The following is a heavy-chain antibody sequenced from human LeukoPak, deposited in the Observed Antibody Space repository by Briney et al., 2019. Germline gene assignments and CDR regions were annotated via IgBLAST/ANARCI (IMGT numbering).Heavy chain of an antibody. CDR3: AKDINYDSSGYFDY. D-gene: IGHD3-22*01. CDR1: GFTFDDYA. J-gene: IGHJ4*02. V-gene: IGHV3-9*03. CDR2: ISWNSGSI. Sequence: GRSLTLSCAASGFTFDDYAMHWVRQAPGKGLEWVSGISWNSGSIGYADSVKGRFTISRDNAKNSLYLQMNSLRAEDMALYYCAKDINYDSSGYFDYWGQGTLVTVSS.